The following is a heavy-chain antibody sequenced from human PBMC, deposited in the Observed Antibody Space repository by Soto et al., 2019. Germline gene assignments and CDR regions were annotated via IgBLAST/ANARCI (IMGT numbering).Heavy chain of an antibody. CDR1: GYTFTTYG. CDR3: AREPGHWFDP. V-gene: IGHV1-18*04. Sequence: AASVKVSCKASGYTFTTYGISWVRQASGQGLEWMGWINGYTGNTKYAQRFQGRVNMTRDTSTSTAYMELSSLRSEDTAVYYCAREPGHWFDPWGQGTLVTVSS. CDR2: INGYTGNT. J-gene: IGHJ5*02.